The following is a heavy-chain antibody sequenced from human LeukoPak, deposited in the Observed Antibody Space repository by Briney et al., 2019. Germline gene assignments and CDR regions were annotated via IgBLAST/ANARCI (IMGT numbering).Heavy chain of an antibody. V-gene: IGHV4-30-4*01. J-gene: IGHJ4*02. CDR1: GGSISSGDYY. D-gene: IGHD3-22*01. Sequence: SETLSLTCTVSGGSISSGDYYWNWIRQPPGKGLEWIGYIYYSGSTCYNPSLKSRVTISVDTSKNQFSLKLSSVTAADTAVYYCARADYYDSSGSEIWGQGTLVTVSS. CDR3: ARADYYDSSGSEI. CDR2: IYYSGST.